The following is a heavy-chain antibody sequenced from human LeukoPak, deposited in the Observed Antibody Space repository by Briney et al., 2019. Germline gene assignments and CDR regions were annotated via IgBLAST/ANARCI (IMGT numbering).Heavy chain of an antibody. CDR2: ISAYNGNT. J-gene: IGHJ3*02. CDR3: ARDMYNWNDFAFDI. Sequence: ASVKVSCKASGYSFTSYGISWVRQAPGQGLEWMGWISAYNGNTDYAQKLQGRVTMTTDTSTSTAYMELRSLRSDDTAVYYCARDMYNWNDFAFDIWGQGTMVTVSS. V-gene: IGHV1-18*01. CDR1: GYSFTSYG. D-gene: IGHD1-1*01.